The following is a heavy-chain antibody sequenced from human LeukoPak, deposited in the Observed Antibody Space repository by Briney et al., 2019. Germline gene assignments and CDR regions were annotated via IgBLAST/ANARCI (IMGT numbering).Heavy chain of an antibody. CDR1: GGSFSGYY. V-gene: IGHV4-34*01. CDR3: ARDLGVGATGYFDY. CDR2: INHSGST. D-gene: IGHD1-26*01. Sequence: SETLSLTCAVYGGSFSGYYWSWIRQPPGKGLEWIGEINHSGSTNYNPSLKSRVTISVDTSKSQFSLKLSSVTAADTAVYYCARDLGVGATGYFDYWGQGTLVTVSS. J-gene: IGHJ4*02.